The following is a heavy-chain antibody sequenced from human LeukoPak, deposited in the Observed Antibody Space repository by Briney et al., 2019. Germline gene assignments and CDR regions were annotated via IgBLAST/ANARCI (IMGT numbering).Heavy chain of an antibody. CDR1: GGSISSGDDS. Sequence: PAETLSLSCIVSGGSISSGDDSWGWIRQPPAKGPVYNGSIFYSGITSYNPSLESRVTISVDTSKSQFTLRLSSLIATDTGVYYCTRRGYGHNSAALDVWGQGTMVTVSS. CDR3: TRRGYGHNSAALDV. D-gene: IGHD4-23*01. J-gene: IGHJ3*01. V-gene: IGHV4-39*01. CDR2: IFYSGIT.